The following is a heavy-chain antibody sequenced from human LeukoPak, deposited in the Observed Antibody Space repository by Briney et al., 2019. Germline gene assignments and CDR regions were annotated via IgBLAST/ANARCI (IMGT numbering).Heavy chain of an antibody. J-gene: IGHJ5*02. D-gene: IGHD4-17*01. CDR3: ARGSLLGYGDPTWFDP. CDR2: IYHSGST. CDR1: GGSISSGGYS. V-gene: IGHV4-30-2*01. Sequence: PSETLSLTCAVSGGSISSGGYSWSWIRQPPGKGLEWIGYIYHSGSTYYNPSLKSRVTISVDRSKNQFSLKLSSVTAADTAVYYCARGSLLGYGDPTWFDPWGQGTLVTVSS.